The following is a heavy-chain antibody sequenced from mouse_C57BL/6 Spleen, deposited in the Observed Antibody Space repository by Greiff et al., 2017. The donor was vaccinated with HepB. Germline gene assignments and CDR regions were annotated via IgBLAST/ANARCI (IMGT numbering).Heavy chain of an antibody. CDR3: ARRHYGSSYWYFDV. V-gene: IGHV1-59*01. CDR2: IDPSDSYT. D-gene: IGHD1-1*01. J-gene: IGHJ1*03. Sequence: VQLQQPGAELVRPGPSVKLSCKASGYTFTSYWMHWVKQRPGQGLEWIGVIDPSDSYTNYNQKFKGKATLTVDTSSSTAYMQLSSLTSEDSAVYYCARRHYGSSYWYFDVWGTGTTVTVSS. CDR1: GYTFTSYW.